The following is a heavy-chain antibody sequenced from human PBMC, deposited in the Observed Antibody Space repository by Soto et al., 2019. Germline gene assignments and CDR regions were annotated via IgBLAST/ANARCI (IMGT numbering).Heavy chain of an antibody. D-gene: IGHD3-10*01. CDR2: ISAYNGNT. CDR1: GYTFTSYG. J-gene: IGHJ5*02. CDR3: ARAGQDYYYYGSGSRPLDP. V-gene: IGHV1-18*01. Sequence: ASAKVSCKASGYTFTSYGVSWVRQAPGQGLEWMGWISAYNGNTNYAQKLQGRVTMTTDTSTSTAYMELRSLRSDDTAVYYCARAGQDYYYYGSGSRPLDPWGQGTLVTVSS.